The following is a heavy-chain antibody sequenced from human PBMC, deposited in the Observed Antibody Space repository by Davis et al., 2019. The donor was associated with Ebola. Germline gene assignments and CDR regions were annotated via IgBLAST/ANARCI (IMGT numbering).Heavy chain of an antibody. J-gene: IGHJ5*02. CDR1: GGSISSINW. D-gene: IGHD6-13*01. CDR3: ARGRGEGYSSSWYPPLNWFDP. Sequence: MPSETLSPTCAVSGGSISSINWWSWVPQPPGTGLEWTAELNHSASTTYNPSLKSRVTISVDTSQNQFSLKLSSVTAADTAVYYCARGRGEGYSSSWYPPLNWFDPWGQGTLVTVSS. CDR2: LNHSAST. V-gene: IGHV4-4*02.